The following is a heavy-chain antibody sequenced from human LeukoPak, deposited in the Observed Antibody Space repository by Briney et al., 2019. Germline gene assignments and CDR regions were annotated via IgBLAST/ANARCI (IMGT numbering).Heavy chain of an antibody. D-gene: IGHD3-16*02. Sequence: SETLSLTCAVYGGSFSGYYWSWIRQPPGKGLEWIGEINHSGSTNCNPSLKSRVTISVDTSKNQFSLKLSSVTAADTAVYYCARVQAGDYVWGSYRYARDYWGQGTLVTVSS. V-gene: IGHV4-34*01. CDR1: GGSFSGYY. CDR3: ARVQAGDYVWGSYRYARDY. CDR2: INHSGST. J-gene: IGHJ4*02.